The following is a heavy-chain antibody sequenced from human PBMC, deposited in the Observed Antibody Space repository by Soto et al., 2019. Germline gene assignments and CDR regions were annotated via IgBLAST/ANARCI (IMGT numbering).Heavy chain of an antibody. Sequence: QVQLQQWGAGLLKPSETLSLTCAVYGGSFSGYYWSWIRQPPGKGLEWIGEINHSGSTNYNPSLKSRVTISVDTSKNQCSLKLSSVTAADTAVYYCARGPTPGRGYYFDYWGQGTLVTVSS. CDR1: GGSFSGYY. CDR2: INHSGST. CDR3: ARGPTPGRGYYFDY. D-gene: IGHD3-10*01. V-gene: IGHV4-34*01. J-gene: IGHJ4*02.